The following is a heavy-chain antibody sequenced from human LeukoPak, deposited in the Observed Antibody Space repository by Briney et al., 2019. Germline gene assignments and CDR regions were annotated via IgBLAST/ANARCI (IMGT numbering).Heavy chain of an antibody. V-gene: IGHV3-33*01. CDR2: IWYDGSNK. D-gene: IGHD1-1*01. CDR3: ARVVGSEGNWYVDY. Sequence: GGSLRLSCAASGFTFRNYGMHWVRQAPGKGLEWVAIIWYDGSNKYYADSVKGRFTISRDNSRNTLYLQMNSLRVENTAVYYCARVVGSEGNWYVDYWGQGTLVTVSS. CDR1: GFTFRNYG. J-gene: IGHJ4*02.